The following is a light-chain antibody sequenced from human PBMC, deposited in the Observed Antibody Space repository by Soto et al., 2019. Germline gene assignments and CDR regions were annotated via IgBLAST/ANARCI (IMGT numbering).Light chain of an antibody. CDR3: QQYGSSPPRT. V-gene: IGKV3-20*01. CDR1: QRVSNDF. J-gene: IGKJ1*01. Sequence: EIVLTQSPGILSLSPGERATLSCRASQRVSNDFLAWYQQKPGQAPRLLIYGASTRATDVPDRFSGSGSGADFPLTISRLEPEDFAVYYCQQYGSSPPRTFGQGTKVE. CDR2: GAS.